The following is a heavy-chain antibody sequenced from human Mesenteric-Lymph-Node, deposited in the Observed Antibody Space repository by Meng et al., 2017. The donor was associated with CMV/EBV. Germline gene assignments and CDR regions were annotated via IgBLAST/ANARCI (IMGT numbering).Heavy chain of an antibody. V-gene: IGHV1-69*01. J-gene: IGHJ4*02. D-gene: IGHD2-2*01. CDR3: ARACSSTSCYGNFDY. Sequence: SGYTVTSYDINWVRQATGQGLEWMGGVIPIFGTVNYAQKFQGRVMITADDSTSMAYMELSSLRSDDTAVYYCARACSSTSCYGNFDYWGQGTLVTVSS. CDR1: GYTVTSYD. CDR2: VIPIFGTV.